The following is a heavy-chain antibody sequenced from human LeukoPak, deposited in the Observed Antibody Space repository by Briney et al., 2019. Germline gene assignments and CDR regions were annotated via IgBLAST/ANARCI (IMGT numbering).Heavy chain of an antibody. CDR3: ARDSTRYTPVPLDY. J-gene: IGHJ4*02. CDR2: IYTTGST. Sequence: SETLSLTCNVSGGSLSNYYWSWIRQPAGKGLEWIGRIYTTGSTNYNPSLKSRVTMSVDTSKNQFSLRLTSVTAADTAVYYCARDSTRYTPVPLDYWGQGILVAVSS. D-gene: IGHD2-2*02. CDR1: GGSLSNYY. V-gene: IGHV4-4*07.